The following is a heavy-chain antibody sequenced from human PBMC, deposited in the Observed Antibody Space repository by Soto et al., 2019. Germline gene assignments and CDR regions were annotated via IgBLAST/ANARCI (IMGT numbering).Heavy chain of an antibody. V-gene: IGHV1-8*02. J-gene: IGHJ6*02. D-gene: IGHD6-13*01. CDR2: MNPINGAT. CDR3: GRGPSPRGPAGGTPYYYPMDV. CDR1: GYDFTAYD. Sequence: GASVKVSCKASGYDFTAYDINWVREASGQGLEWMGWMNPINGATGSARRFQGRVSMTRNTATGTAYLESSSLRSDDTAVYYCGRGPSPRGPAGGTPYYYPMDVWGQGTTVTVSS.